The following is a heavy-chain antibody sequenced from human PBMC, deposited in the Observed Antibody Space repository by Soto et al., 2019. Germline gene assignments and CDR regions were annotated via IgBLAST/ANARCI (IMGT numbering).Heavy chain of an antibody. D-gene: IGHD5-12*01. Sequence: QVQLVQSGAEVRQPASSVKVSCMASGGTLRSYAISWVRQAPGQGLEWMGGIVPIVDTSTYDQKFQGRVTITADESTSTVYMELSSLRCDDTAVYYCVRVVAIPGYPDNWGQGTLVTVSS. CDR2: IVPIVDTS. V-gene: IGHV1-69*12. CDR1: GGTLRSYA. J-gene: IGHJ4*02. CDR3: VRVVAIPGYPDN.